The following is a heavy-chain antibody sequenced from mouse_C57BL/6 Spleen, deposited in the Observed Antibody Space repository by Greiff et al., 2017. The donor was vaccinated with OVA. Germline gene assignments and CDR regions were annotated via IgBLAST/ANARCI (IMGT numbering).Heavy chain of an antibody. CDR1: GYTFTSYW. V-gene: IGHV1-64*01. CDR3: ARPGVTTVVATPAWFAY. D-gene: IGHD1-1*01. CDR2: IHPNSGST. Sequence: VQLQQPGAELVKPGASVKLSCKASGYTFTSYWIHWVKQRPGQGLEWIGMIHPNSGSTNYNEKFKSKATLTVDKSSSTAYMQLSSLTSEDSAVYYCARPGVTTVVATPAWFAYWGQGTLVTVSA. J-gene: IGHJ3*01.